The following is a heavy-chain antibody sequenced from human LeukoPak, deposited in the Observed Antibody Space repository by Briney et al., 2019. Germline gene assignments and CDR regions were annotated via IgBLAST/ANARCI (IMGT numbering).Heavy chain of an antibody. CDR2: IYYSGST. J-gene: IGHJ4*02. CDR3: AASSGVTLGRF. Sequence: PSETLSLTCTVSGGSISGSSYFWGWIRQPPGKGLEWIGSIYYSGSTYYNPSLKSRVTMSVDTSMNQVSLKLASLTAADTAVYYCAASSGVTLGRFWGQGTLVTVSS. V-gene: IGHV4-39*07. D-gene: IGHD3-16*01. CDR1: GGSISGSSYF.